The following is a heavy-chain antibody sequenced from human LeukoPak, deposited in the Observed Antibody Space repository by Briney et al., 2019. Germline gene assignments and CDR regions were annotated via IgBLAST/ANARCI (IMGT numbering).Heavy chain of an antibody. V-gene: IGHV3-23*01. CDR3: AKGGLGGYNAVFDH. Sequence: PGGSLRLSCATSGFTFVGNAMSWVRQAPGKGREWVSGVSGSDGSSHYADSVKGRFTISVDNSKNTLHLQMNSLRAEDTAVYYCAKGGLGGYNAVFDHWGQGTLVTVSS. D-gene: IGHD5-24*01. J-gene: IGHJ4*02. CDR1: GFTFVGNA. CDR2: VSGSDGSS.